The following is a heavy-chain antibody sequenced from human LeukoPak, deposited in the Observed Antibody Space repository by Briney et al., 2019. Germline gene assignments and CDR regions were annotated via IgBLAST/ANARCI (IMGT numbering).Heavy chain of an antibody. Sequence: PGGSLRLSCAASGFTFSSYSMNWVRQAPGKGLEWVANIKQDGSEKYYVDSVKGRFTISRDNAKNSLYLQMNSLRAEDTAVYYCARDELVWGTLSDYWGQGTLVTVSS. CDR3: ARDELVWGTLSDY. D-gene: IGHD3-16*01. CDR1: GFTFSSYS. V-gene: IGHV3-7*01. J-gene: IGHJ4*02. CDR2: IKQDGSEK.